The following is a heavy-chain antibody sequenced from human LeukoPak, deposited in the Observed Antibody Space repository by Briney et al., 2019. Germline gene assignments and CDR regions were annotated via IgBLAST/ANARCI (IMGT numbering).Heavy chain of an antibody. CDR1: DYIFTNYG. V-gene: IGHV1-18*01. CDR2: ISLYNGKT. CDR3: ARSTLWALRDDDAFDI. J-gene: IGHJ3*02. D-gene: IGHD3-16*01. Sequence: GASVKVSCKASDYIFTNYGLNWVRQAPAKGLEWMGWISLYNGKTKFPQKFQGRVTLTTDTSTYTAYMELRSLRPDDTAVYDCARSTLWALRDDDAFDIWGQGTMVTVSS.